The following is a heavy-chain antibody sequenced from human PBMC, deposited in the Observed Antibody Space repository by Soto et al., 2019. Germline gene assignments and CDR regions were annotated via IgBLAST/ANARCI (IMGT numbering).Heavy chain of an antibody. D-gene: IGHD2-2*01. CDR1: GYTFTSYY. V-gene: IGHV1-46*03. J-gene: IGHJ5*02. CDR2: INTSGGST. Sequence: QVQLVQSGAEVKKPGASVKVSCKASGYTFTSYYMHWVRQAPGQGLEWMGIINTSGGSTSYAQKYQGRVTMNRDTSTSTVYMELSSLRSEDTAVYYCAIGRVVPAAMFGEYWFDPWGQGTLVTVSS. CDR3: AIGRVVPAAMFGEYWFDP.